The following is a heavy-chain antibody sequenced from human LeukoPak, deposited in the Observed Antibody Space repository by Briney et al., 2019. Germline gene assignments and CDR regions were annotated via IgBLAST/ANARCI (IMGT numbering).Heavy chain of an antibody. J-gene: IGHJ4*02. CDR1: GFTFSSYA. CDR3: ARDFHYYDSSGYYYV. Sequence: PGGSLRLSCAASGFTFSSYAMHWVRQAPGKGLEWVAVISYDGSNKYYADSVKGRFTISRDNSKNTPYLQMNSLRAEDTAVYYCARDFHYYDSSGYYYVWGQGTLVTVSS. D-gene: IGHD3-22*01. V-gene: IGHV3-30-3*01. CDR2: ISYDGSNK.